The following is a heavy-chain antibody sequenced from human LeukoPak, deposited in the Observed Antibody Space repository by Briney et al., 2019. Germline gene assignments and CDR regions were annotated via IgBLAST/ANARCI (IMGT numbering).Heavy chain of an antibody. J-gene: IGHJ4*02. V-gene: IGHV1-18*01. CDR2: ISAYNGNT. D-gene: IGHD2-2*01. CDR1: GYTFTSYG. CDR3: ARIGYCSSTSCYDY. Sequence: ASVKVSCKASGYTFTSYGINWVRQAPGQGLEWMGWISAYNGNTNYAQKLQGRVTMTTDTSTSTAYTELSSLRSEDTAVYYCARIGYCSSTSCYDYWGQGTLVTVSS.